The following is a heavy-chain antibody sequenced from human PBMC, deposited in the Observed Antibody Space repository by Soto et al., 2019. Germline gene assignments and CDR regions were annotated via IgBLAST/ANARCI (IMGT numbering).Heavy chain of an antibody. V-gene: IGHV1-18*01. CDR2: ISAYNGNT. D-gene: IGHD3-3*01. Sequence: ASVKVSCQASGYTFTSYGISWVRQAPGQGLEWMGWISAYNGNTNYAQKLQGRVTMTTDTSTSTAYMELRSLRSDDTAVYYCARARYYDFWSGYPALWAGGDRYYYYYGMDVWGQGTTVTVSS. CDR3: ARARYYDFWSGYPALWAGGDRYYYYYGMDV. J-gene: IGHJ6*02. CDR1: GYTFTSYG.